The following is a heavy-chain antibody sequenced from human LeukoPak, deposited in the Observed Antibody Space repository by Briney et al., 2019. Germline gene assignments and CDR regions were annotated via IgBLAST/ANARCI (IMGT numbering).Heavy chain of an antibody. V-gene: IGHV4-59*01. D-gene: IGHD3-10*01. CDR1: GGSLSSYF. J-gene: IGHJ6*02. CDR3: ARDGYYYGSGSSYGLDV. CDR2: VYYSGST. Sequence: PETLSLTCAVSGGSLSSYFWTWIRQPPGKALEWIGYVYYSGSTNYNPSLKSRVTISVDTSKNQFSLKLTSVTAADTAVYYCARDGYYYGSGSSYGLDVWGQGTTVTVSS.